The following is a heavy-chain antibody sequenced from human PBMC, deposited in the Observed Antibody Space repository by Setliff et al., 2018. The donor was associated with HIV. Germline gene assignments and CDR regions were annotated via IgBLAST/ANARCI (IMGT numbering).Heavy chain of an antibody. D-gene: IGHD1-1*01. V-gene: IGHV1-2*02. J-gene: IGHJ2*01. Sequence: ASVKVSCKASGYTSTDHFIHWVRQAPGQGLEWMGWINPNSGGTNYAQKFQGRVTMTRDTSISTAYMELSSLRYDDTAVYYCARGLENWYFDLWGRGTLVTVSS. CDR3: ARGLENWYFDL. CDR1: GYTSTDHF. CDR2: INPNSGGT.